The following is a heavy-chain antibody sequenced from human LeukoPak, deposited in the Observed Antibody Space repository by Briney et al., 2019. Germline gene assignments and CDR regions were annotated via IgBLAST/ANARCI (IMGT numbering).Heavy chain of an antibody. CDR1: RGSISSSSFY. Sequence: SETLSLTCTVSRGSISSSSFYWGWIRQPPGKGLQWIGTIYSSGTTYYNPSLKSRVTISVDRSKNQFSLKLSSVTAADTAVYYCARGHWYFDLWGRGTLVTVSS. J-gene: IGHJ2*01. CDR2: IYSSGTT. V-gene: IGHV4-39*07. CDR3: ARGHWYFDL.